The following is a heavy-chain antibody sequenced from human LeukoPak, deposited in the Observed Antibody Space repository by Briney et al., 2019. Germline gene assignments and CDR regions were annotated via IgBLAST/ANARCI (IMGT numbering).Heavy chain of an antibody. CDR3: ARLAAWFGESHDAFDF. V-gene: IGHV5-51*01. CDR1: GYSFTSYW. CDR2: IYPGDSDT. J-gene: IGHJ3*01. Sequence: GESLKISCKGSGYSFTSYWIGWVRQMPGKGLEWMVIIYPGDSDTRYSPSFQGQVTISADKSISTAYLQWSSLKASDTAMYYCARLAAWFGESHDAFDFWGQGTMVTVSS. D-gene: IGHD3-10*01.